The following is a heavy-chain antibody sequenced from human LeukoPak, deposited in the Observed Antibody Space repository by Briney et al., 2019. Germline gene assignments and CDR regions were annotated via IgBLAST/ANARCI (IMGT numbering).Heavy chain of an antibody. V-gene: IGHV6-1*01. D-gene: IGHD3-9*01. J-gene: IGHJ4*02. Sequence: SQTLSLTCAISGDSVSSNSAAWNWIRQSPSRGLEWLGRTYYRSKWYNDYAVSVKSRITINPDTSKNQFSLQLNSVTPEDTAVYYCARDSPYYDILTGYYNLSDYWGQGTLVTVSS. CDR3: ARDSPYYDILTGYYNLSDY. CDR1: GDSVSSNSAA. CDR2: TYYRSKWYN.